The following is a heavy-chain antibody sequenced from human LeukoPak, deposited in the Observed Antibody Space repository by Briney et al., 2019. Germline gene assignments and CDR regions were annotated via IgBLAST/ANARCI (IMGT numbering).Heavy chain of an antibody. CDR2: IIPIFGTA. CDR3: ARDSSSSGYSY. Sequence: ASVKVSCKASGYTFSSYGISWVRQAPGQGLEWMGRIIPIFGTANYAQKFQGRVTITTDESTSTAYMELSSLRSEDTAVYYCARDSSSSGYSYWGQGTLVTVSS. J-gene: IGHJ4*02. CDR1: GYTFSSYG. V-gene: IGHV1-69*05. D-gene: IGHD3-22*01.